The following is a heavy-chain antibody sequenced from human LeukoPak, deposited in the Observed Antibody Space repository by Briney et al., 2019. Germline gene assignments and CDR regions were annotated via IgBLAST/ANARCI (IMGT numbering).Heavy chain of an antibody. CDR2: ISYDGSNK. CDR1: GFTFSSYA. CDR3: ARDYYDSSGAFDY. J-gene: IGHJ4*02. V-gene: IGHV3-30-3*01. Sequence: QSGGSLRLSCAASGFTFSSYAMHWVRQAPGKGLEWVAVISYDGSNKYYADSVKGRFTISRDNSKNTLYLQMNSLRAEDTAVYYCARDYYDSSGAFDYWGQGTLVTVSS. D-gene: IGHD3-22*01.